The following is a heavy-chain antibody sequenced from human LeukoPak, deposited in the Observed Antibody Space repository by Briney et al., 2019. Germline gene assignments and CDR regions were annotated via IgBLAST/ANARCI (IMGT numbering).Heavy chain of an antibody. CDR2: IRGSGDRT. Sequence: PGGSLRLSCVASGFRFTNYAMTWVRQAPGEWLEWVSAIRGSGDRTSYVDSVKGRFTISRDKSKNTLYLQMNSLRAEDTAVYYCARDDAVDGGYLDYWGQGALVTVYS. J-gene: IGHJ4*02. D-gene: IGHD6-19*01. V-gene: IGHV3-23*01. CDR1: GFRFTNYA. CDR3: ARDDAVDGGYLDY.